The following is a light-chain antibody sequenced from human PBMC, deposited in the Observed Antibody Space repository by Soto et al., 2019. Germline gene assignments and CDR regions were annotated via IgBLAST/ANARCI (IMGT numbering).Light chain of an antibody. V-gene: IGKV1-5*03. CDR2: KAS. CDR3: QQYDSYPLS. J-gene: IGKJ4*01. CDR1: QSISDW. Sequence: DIQMTQSPSTLSAAVGDRVTITCRASQSISDWLAWYEQKPGKAPKLLIYKASMLEDGVPSRFNGSGSGTGFTLTIESLQPDDFATYYCQQYDSYPLSFGGGTKVQIK.